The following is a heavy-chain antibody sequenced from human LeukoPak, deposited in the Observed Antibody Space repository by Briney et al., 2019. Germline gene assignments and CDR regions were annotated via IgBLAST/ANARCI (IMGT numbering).Heavy chain of an antibody. J-gene: IGHJ4*02. Sequence: VKPSETLSLTCTVSGGSISSSSYYWGWIRQPPGKGLEWIGSIYCSGSTYYNPSLKSRVTISVDTSKNQFSLKLSSVTAADTAVYYCARLKGAAAGTSWGQGTLVTVSS. CDR2: IYCSGST. CDR1: GGSISSSSYY. V-gene: IGHV4-39*01. CDR3: ARLKGAAAGTS. D-gene: IGHD6-13*01.